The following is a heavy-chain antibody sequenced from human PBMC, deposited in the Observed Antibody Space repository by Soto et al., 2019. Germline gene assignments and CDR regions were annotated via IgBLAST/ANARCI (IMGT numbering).Heavy chain of an antibody. V-gene: IGHV4-34*01. Sequence: SETLSLTCAVYGGSFSGYYWSWIRQPPGKGLEWIGEINHSGSTNYNPSLKSRVTISVDTSKNQFSLKLSSVTAADTAVYYCARGRYYDSSGPSDYWGQGTLVTVSS. CDR2: INHSGST. CDR3: ARGRYYDSSGPSDY. CDR1: GGSFSGYY. J-gene: IGHJ4*02. D-gene: IGHD3-22*01.